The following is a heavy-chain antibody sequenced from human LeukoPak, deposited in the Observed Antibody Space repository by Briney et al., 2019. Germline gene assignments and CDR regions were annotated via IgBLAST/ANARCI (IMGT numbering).Heavy chain of an antibody. CDR2: INPNSGGT. CDR1: GYTFTGYY. Sequence: ASVKVSCKASGYTFTGYYMHWVRRAPGQGLEWMGWINPNSGGTNYAQKFQGRVTMTRDTSISTAYMELSRLRSDDTAVYYCARLGIAAAGTMTYWGQGTLVTVSS. J-gene: IGHJ4*02. V-gene: IGHV1-2*02. D-gene: IGHD6-13*01. CDR3: ARLGIAAAGTMTY.